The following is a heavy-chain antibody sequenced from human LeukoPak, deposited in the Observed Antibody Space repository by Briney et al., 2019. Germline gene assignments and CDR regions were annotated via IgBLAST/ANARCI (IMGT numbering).Heavy chain of an antibody. D-gene: IGHD1-1*01. Sequence: ASVKVSCKASGYTFTGYYMHWVGQAPGQGLEWMGRINPNSGGTNNAQKFQGRVTTTRDTSISTAYMEMSRLRSHDTAVYYCARARGGQLERRREWFDPWGQGTLVTVSS. CDR2: INPNSGGT. CDR1: GYTFTGYY. CDR3: ARARGGQLERRREWFDP. V-gene: IGHV1-2*06. J-gene: IGHJ5*02.